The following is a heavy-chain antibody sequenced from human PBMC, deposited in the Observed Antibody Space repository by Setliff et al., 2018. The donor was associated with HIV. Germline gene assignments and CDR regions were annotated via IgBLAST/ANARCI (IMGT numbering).Heavy chain of an antibody. CDR2: IRYDGSNK. J-gene: IGHJ3*02. Sequence: PGGSLRLSCAASGFTFSTYGMHWVRQAPGKGLEWVAFIRYDGSNKYYADSVKGRFTISRDNSKNTLHLQMNSLRVEDTAVYYCARGARDMIVVIGGDAFDIWGQGTMVTVSS. D-gene: IGHD3-22*01. CDR1: GFTFSTYG. V-gene: IGHV3-30*02. CDR3: ARGARDMIVVIGGDAFDI.